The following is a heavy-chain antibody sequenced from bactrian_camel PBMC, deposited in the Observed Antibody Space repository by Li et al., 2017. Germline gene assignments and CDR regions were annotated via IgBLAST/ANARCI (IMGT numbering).Heavy chain of an antibody. D-gene: IGHD6*01. CDR2: IRADGGGT. J-gene: IGHJ4*01. Sequence: VQLVESGGGLVQHGGSLRLSCKSSGSTFSRYGMNWVRQAPGKGLEWVSTIRADGGGTYYADSVKGRFTISRDNAKNTLYLQTDSLKPEDTAVYYCAAEWTRDNRACSRSAIDDASFSFWGQGTQVTVS. CDR1: GSTFSRYG. V-gene: IGHV3S40*01. CDR3: AAEWTRDNRACSRSAIDDASFSF.